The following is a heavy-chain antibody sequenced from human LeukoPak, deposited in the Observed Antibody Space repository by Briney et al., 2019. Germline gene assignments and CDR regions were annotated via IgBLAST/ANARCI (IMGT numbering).Heavy chain of an antibody. Sequence: SGPTLVKPTQTLTLTCTFSGFSLSTSGVGVGWIRQPPGKALEWLALIYWNDDKRYSPSLKSRLTITKDTSKNQVVLTMTNVDPVDTATYYCAHRQEQQLARYYYYGMDVWGQGTTVTVSS. J-gene: IGHJ6*02. V-gene: IGHV2-5*01. CDR2: IYWNDDK. D-gene: IGHD6-13*01. CDR1: GFSLSTSGVG. CDR3: AHRQEQQLARYYYYGMDV.